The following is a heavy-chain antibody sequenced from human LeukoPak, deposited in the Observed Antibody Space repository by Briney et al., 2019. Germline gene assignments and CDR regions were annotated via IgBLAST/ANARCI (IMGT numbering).Heavy chain of an antibody. CDR1: GFTCTSYD. D-gene: IGHD1-26*01. V-gene: IGHV1-8*03. Sequence: GASGKVSCKASGFTCTSYDINWGRQATGQGLEWMGWMNPNSGNTGYGQKFQGRVTITRNTSISTAYMELSSLRSEDTAVYYCARGRRVVGATTFRYYYYMDVWGKGTTVTVSS. J-gene: IGHJ6*03. CDR2: MNPNSGNT. CDR3: ARGRRVVGATTFRYYYYMDV.